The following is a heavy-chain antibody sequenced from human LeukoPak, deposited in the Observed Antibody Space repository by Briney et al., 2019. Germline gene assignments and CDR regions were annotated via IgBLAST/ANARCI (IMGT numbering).Heavy chain of an antibody. CDR1: GFTFSSYE. CDR3: ARPYCSSTSCYAPHFDY. D-gene: IGHD2-2*01. V-gene: IGHV3-48*03. J-gene: IGHJ4*02. CDR2: ISSSGSTI. Sequence: GGSLRLSCAASGFTFSSYEMNWVRQAPGKGLEWVSYISSSGSTIYNADSVKGRFTISRDNAKNSLYLQMNSLRAEDTAVYYCARPYCSSTSCYAPHFDYWGQGTLVTVSS.